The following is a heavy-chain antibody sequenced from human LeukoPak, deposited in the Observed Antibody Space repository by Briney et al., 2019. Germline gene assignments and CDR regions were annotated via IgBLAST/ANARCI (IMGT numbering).Heavy chain of an antibody. J-gene: IGHJ4*02. V-gene: IGHV3-30*04. CDR1: GFTFSSYA. CDR3: ARDLRGSLTMVRGVPDY. CDR2: ISYDGSNK. D-gene: IGHD3-10*01. Sequence: PGGSLRLSCAVSGFTFSSYAMHWVRQAPGKGLEWVAVISYDGSNKYYADSVKGRFTISRDNSKNTLYLQMNSLRAEDTAVYYCARDLRGSLTMVRGVPDYWGQGTLVTVSS.